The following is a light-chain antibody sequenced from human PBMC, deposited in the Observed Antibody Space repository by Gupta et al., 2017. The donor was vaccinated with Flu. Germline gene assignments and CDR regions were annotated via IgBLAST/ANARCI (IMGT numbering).Light chain of an antibody. CDR3: QHEVSVPLA. CDR2: WAS. CDR1: ENGLYSRNKQNY. J-gene: IGKJ3*01. V-gene: IGKV4-1*01. Sequence: DIVVTQTPDSLTLSLGERATIHCKASENGLYSRNKQNYLAWYHQRPGQPPKLLLYWASRRDSGVPDRFSGSGSGTEFSLTISDLQAEDVGFYYCQHEVSVPLAFGHGTRV.